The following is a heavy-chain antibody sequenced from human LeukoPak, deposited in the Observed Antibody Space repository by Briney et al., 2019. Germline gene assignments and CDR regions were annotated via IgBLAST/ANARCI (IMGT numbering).Heavy chain of an antibody. Sequence: PGRPLRLSCAASGFTFSSYAMHWVRQAPGKGLEWVAVISYDGSNKYYADSVKGRFTISRDNSKNTLYLQMNSLRAEDTAVYYCAVPPYDILTGYYNTPQYGMDVWGKGTTVTVSS. CDR2: ISYDGSNK. J-gene: IGHJ6*04. CDR3: AVPPYDILTGYYNTPQYGMDV. D-gene: IGHD3-9*01. CDR1: GFTFSSYA. V-gene: IGHV3-30*04.